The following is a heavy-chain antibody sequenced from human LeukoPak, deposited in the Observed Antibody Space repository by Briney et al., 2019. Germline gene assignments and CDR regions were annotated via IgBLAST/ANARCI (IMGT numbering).Heavy chain of an antibody. J-gene: IGHJ4*02. V-gene: IGHV3-7*01. CDR2: IKQDGSEK. CDR1: GFTFSSYW. Sequence: PGGSLRLSCAASGFTFSSYWMSWVRQAPGKGLEWVANIKQDGSEKYYVDSVKGRFTISRDNAKNSLYLQMNSLRAEDTAVYYCARVRDTFSGSAPDFDYWGQGTLVTVSS. CDR3: ARVRDTFSGSAPDFDY. D-gene: IGHD3-10*01.